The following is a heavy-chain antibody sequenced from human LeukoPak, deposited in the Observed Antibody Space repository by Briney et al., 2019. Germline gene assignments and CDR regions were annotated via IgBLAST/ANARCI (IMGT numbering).Heavy chain of an antibody. V-gene: IGHV3-66*04. CDR3: AKHTGSNSGWYDD. CDR1: GFTVSSNY. Sequence: PGGSLRLSCAASGFTVSSNYMSWVRQAPGKGLEWVSVIYSGGSTYYADSVKGRFTISRDNSKNTVYLQMNSLGAEDTAVYYCAKHTGSNSGWYDDWGQGTLVTVSS. J-gene: IGHJ4*02. CDR2: IYSGGST. D-gene: IGHD6-19*01.